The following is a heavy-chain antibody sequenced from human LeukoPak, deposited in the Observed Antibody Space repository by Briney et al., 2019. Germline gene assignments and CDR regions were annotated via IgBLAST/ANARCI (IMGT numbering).Heavy chain of an antibody. D-gene: IGHD2-15*01. CDR3: ARRYCSGGSCYLDV. Sequence: GGSLRLSCAASGFTFSHFWMSWVRQAPGKGLEWVAYIKKTGSETYYVDSAKGRFTITRDNTRNSLFLQMYSLRAEDTAVYYCARRYCSGGSCYLDVWGQGTTVTVSS. CDR2: IKKTGSET. V-gene: IGHV3-7*01. CDR1: GFTFSHFW. J-gene: IGHJ6*02.